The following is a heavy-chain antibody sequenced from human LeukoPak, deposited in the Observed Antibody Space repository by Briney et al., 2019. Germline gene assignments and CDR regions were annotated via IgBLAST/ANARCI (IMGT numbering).Heavy chain of an antibody. CDR3: ARGGGSSSAYFDY. CDR1: GFTFSDYY. V-gene: IGHV3-11*06. J-gene: IGHJ4*02. Sequence: GGSLRLSCAASGFTFSDYYMTWIRQAPGKGLEWVSYISSSSSYTNYADSVKGRSTISRDNAKNSLYVQMNSLRAEDTAVYYCARGGGSSSAYFDYWGQGTLVTVSS. CDR2: ISSSSSYT. D-gene: IGHD6-6*01.